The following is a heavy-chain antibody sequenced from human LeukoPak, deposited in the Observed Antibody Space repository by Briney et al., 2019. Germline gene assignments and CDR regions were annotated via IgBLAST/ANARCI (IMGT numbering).Heavy chain of an antibody. D-gene: IGHD3-16*02. V-gene: IGHV1-18*01. CDR3: ARASLRGYDYVWGSHPDY. CDR2: ISAYNGNT. CDR1: GYTFTSYG. Sequence: ASVKVSCKASGYTFTSYGISWVRQAPGQGLEWMGWISAYNGNTNYAQKLQGRVTMTTDTSTSTAYMELRSLRSDDTAVYYCARASLRGYDYVWGSHPDYWGQGTLVTVSS. J-gene: IGHJ4*02.